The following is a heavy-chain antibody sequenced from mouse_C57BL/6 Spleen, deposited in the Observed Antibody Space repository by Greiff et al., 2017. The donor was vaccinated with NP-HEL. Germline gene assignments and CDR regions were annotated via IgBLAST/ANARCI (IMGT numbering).Heavy chain of an antibody. D-gene: IGHD1-1*01. CDR1: GFNIKNTY. Sequence: VQLQQSVAELVRPGASVKLSCTASGFNIKNTYMHWVKQRPEQGLEWIGRIDPANGNTKYAPKFQGKATLTADTSSNTAYLQLSSLTSEDTAIYYCDRRGYGSSYWFAYWGQGTLVTVSA. CDR2: IDPANGNT. CDR3: DRRGYGSSYWFAY. V-gene: IGHV14-3*01. J-gene: IGHJ3*01.